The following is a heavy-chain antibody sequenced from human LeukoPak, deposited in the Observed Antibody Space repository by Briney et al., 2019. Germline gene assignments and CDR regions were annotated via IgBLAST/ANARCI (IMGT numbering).Heavy chain of an antibody. Sequence: PSETLSLTCTVSGASISSSYCTWIRQSAGEGLEWIGRMSSGGSTTCNPSFKGRVTMSLDTSKRQFSLNLSSVTAADTAVYYCARDQTYYVSSGYYYVTYLQHWGQGFLVTVSS. CDR2: MSSGGST. CDR1: GASISSSY. CDR3: ARDQTYYVSSGYYYVTYLQH. V-gene: IGHV4-4*07. J-gene: IGHJ1*01. D-gene: IGHD3-22*01.